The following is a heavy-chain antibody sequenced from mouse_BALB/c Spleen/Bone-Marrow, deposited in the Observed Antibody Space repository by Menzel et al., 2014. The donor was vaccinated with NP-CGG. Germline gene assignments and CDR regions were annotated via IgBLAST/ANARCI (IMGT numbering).Heavy chain of an antibody. J-gene: IGHJ4*01. CDR2: INPSNGGT. Sequence: QVQLQQSGAELVKPGASVKLSCKASGYTFTSYYMYWVKQRPGQGLEWFGEINPSNGGTNFNEKFKNKATLTVDKSSSAAYMQLSVLTSEDSAVYYCARGRRDALDYWGQGTSVTVSS. CDR3: ARGRRDALDY. V-gene: IGHV1S81*02. CDR1: GYTFTSYY.